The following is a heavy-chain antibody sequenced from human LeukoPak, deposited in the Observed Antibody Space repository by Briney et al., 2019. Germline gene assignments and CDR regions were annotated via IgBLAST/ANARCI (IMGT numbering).Heavy chain of an antibody. J-gene: IGHJ4*02. D-gene: IGHD3-22*01. Sequence: GGSLRLSCTVSGFTVSSNSMSWVRQAPGKGLEWVSFIYSDNTHYSDSVKGRFTISRDNSKNTLYLQMNSLRAEDTAVYYCAKWEYYYDSSGYYPYDYWGQGTLVTVSS. CDR3: AKWEYYYDSSGYYPYDY. CDR2: IYSDNT. V-gene: IGHV3-53*01. CDR1: GFTVSSNS.